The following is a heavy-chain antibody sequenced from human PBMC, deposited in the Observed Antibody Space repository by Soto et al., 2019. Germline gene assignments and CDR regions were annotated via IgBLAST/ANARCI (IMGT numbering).Heavy chain of an antibody. Sequence: SETLSLTCAVSSGSISSSNWWTWVRQPPGKGLEWIGEIYPSGNTNYNPSLKSRVTISVDKSKNQFSLKLSSVTAADTAVYYCARGSVTMFRSIDSWGQGTLVTVSS. CDR2: IYPSGNT. V-gene: IGHV4-4*02. CDR1: SGSISSSNW. D-gene: IGHD4-17*01. CDR3: ARGSVTMFRSIDS. J-gene: IGHJ4*02.